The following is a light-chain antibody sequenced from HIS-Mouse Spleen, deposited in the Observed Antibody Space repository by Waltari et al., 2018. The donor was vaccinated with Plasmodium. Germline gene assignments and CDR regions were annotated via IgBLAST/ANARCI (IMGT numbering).Light chain of an antibody. Sequence: QSALTQPRSVSGSPGQSVTISCTGTSSDVGGYNYVSWHQQHPGKAPKPTIYDVSTRPSGVPDRFSGSKAGNTTSLTISGLQAEDEADYYCCSYAGSYTWVFGGGTKLTVL. CDR2: DVS. CDR3: CSYAGSYTWV. V-gene: IGLV2-11*01. J-gene: IGLJ3*02. CDR1: SSDVGGYNY.